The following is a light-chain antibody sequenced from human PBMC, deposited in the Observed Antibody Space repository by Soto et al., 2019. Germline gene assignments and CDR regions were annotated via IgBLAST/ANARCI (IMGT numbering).Light chain of an antibody. Sequence: EIVLTQSPATLALSPGERATLSCGASQSLSSSYLAWYQQKPGLAPRLLIFDASNRATGIPARFSGGGSGTDFTLTISRLEPEDFAVYYCQQYHLSPYTFGQGTKVEIK. J-gene: IGKJ2*01. CDR2: DAS. V-gene: IGKV3D-20*01. CDR1: QSLSSSY. CDR3: QQYHLSPYT.